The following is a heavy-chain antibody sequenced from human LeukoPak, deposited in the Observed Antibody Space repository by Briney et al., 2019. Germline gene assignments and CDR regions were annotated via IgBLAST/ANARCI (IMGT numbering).Heavy chain of an antibody. J-gene: IGHJ4*02. D-gene: IGHD3-3*01. V-gene: IGHV3-23*01. Sequence: GGSLRLSCAASGFTFSTYTMNWVRQAPGKGLEWVSAISGSGGSTYYADSVKGRFTISRDNSKNTLYLQMNSLRAEDTAVYYCAKRWSGYHSSEVWGQGTLVTVSS. CDR3: AKRWSGYHSSEV. CDR2: ISGSGGST. CDR1: GFTFSTYT.